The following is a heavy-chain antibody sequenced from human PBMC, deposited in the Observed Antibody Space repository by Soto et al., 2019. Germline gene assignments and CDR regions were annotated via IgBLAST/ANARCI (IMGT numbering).Heavy chain of an antibody. D-gene: IGHD3-9*01. J-gene: IGHJ5*02. CDR3: ARDTPVLRYFDWFPNWFDP. V-gene: IGHV1-69*13. CDR2: IIPIFGTA. CDR1: GGTFSSYA. Sequence: SVKVSCKASGGTFSSYAISWVRQAPGQGLEWMGGIIPIFGTANYAQKFQGRVTITADESTSTAYMELSSLRSEDTAVYYCARDTPVLRYFDWFPNWFDPWGQGTLVTVS.